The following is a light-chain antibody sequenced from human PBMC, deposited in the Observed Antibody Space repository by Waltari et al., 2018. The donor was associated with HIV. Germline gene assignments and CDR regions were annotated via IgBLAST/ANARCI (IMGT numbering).Light chain of an antibody. V-gene: IGKV4-1*01. J-gene: IGKJ2*01. Sequence: ILMTQSPESLTVSLAARAPISCKSSKSILSSSGNKYFLPWYQHKPGQPPKSLIYWASTLAAGVPARFSGSDSGTDFTLTISSLRAEDVAVYYCHQYHTTPYTFGQGTKLEI. CDR1: KSILSSSGNKYF. CDR2: WAS. CDR3: HQYHTTPYT.